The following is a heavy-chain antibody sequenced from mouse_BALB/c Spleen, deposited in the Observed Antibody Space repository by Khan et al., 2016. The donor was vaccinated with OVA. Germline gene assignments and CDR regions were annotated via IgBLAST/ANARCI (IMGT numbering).Heavy chain of an antibody. J-gene: IGHJ3*01. D-gene: IGHD2-14*01. V-gene: IGHV2-2*01. CDR1: GFSLTTYG. CDR2: IWSGGNT. CDR3: ARNSYMYDFTY. Sequence: QVQLQQSGPGLVQPSQSLSITCTVSGFSLTTYGVHWVRQSPGKGLEWLGLIWSGGNTDYNAAFISRLSITKDNSKSQVFFKMNRLQADDTAMYYCARNSYMYDFTYWGQGTLVTVSA.